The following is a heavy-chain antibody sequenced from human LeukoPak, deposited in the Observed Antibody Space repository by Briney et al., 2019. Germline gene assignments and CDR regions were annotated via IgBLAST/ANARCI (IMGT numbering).Heavy chain of an antibody. J-gene: IGHJ6*03. CDR3: ARGGRYFDWLYYYYYMDV. Sequence: SQTLSLTCTVSGGSISSGSYYWSCIRPPAGMGLEWIGRIYTSGSTNYNPSLKSRVTISVDTSKNQFSLKLSSVTDAETAVYYCARGGRYFDWLYYYYYMDVCGKGTTVTVSS. D-gene: IGHD3-9*01. CDR1: GGSISSGSYY. CDR2: IYTSGST. V-gene: IGHV4-61*02.